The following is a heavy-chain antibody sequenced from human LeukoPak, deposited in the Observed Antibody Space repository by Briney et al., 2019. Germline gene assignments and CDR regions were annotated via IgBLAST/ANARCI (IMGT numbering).Heavy chain of an antibody. CDR1: GGSISSSSYY. Sequence: PSETLSLTCTVSGGSISSSSYYWGWIRQPPGKGLEWIGSAHHSGSTYYNPSLKSRLTISIDTSKNHFSLNLRSVTAAETAVYYCARSSGWPDRGWFDPWGQGIPVTVSS. V-gene: IGHV4-39*02. J-gene: IGHJ5*02. D-gene: IGHD6-19*01. CDR3: ARSSGWPDRGWFDP. CDR2: AHHSGST.